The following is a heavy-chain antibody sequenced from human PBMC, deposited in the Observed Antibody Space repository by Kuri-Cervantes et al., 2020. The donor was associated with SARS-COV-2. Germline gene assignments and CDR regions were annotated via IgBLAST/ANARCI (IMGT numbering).Heavy chain of an antibody. CDR3: ARSGGSSTILGPYYSYGLND. CDR2: INSNDDK. CDR1: GFSLSTSGVC. J-gene: IGHJ6*02. V-gene: IGHV2-70*01. Sequence: GPTLMKPTHTLTLTCTFSGFSLSTSGVCVNWIRQPPGKALEWLAHINSNDDKYYSTTLNTRLTISKDTSRKQVFLTMTNLDPEDTATYYCARSGGSSTILGPYYSYGLNDWGRGTAVTVSS. D-gene: IGHD4-23*01.